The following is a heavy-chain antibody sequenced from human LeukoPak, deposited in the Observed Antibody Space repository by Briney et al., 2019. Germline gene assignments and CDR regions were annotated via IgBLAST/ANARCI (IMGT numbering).Heavy chain of an antibody. CDR2: INSDGSST. Sequence: GSLRLSCAASGFTFSSYWMHWVRQAPGKGLVWVSRINSDGSSTSYADSVKGRFTISRDNAKNTLYLQMNSLRVEDTAVYHCAKDLTGTYSDYFDYWGQGTLVTVSS. CDR3: AKDLTGTYSDYFDY. D-gene: IGHD1-26*01. CDR1: GFTFSSYW. V-gene: IGHV3-74*01. J-gene: IGHJ4*02.